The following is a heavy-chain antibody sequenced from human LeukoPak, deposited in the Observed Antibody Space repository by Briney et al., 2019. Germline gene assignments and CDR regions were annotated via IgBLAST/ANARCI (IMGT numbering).Heavy chain of an antibody. CDR2: ISAYNGNT. CDR1: GYTFTSYG. D-gene: IGHD2-15*01. CDR3: ARDLLGGGSYDAFDI. V-gene: IGHV1-18*01. Sequence: ASVKVSCKASGYTFTSYGISWVRQAPGRGLEWMGWISAYNGNTNYAQKLQGRVTMTTDTSTSTAYMELRSLRSDDTAVYYCARDLLGGGSYDAFDIWGQGTMVTVSS. J-gene: IGHJ3*02.